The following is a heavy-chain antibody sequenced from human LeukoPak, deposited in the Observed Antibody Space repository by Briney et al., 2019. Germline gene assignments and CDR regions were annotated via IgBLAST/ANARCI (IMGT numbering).Heavy chain of an antibody. CDR1: GFTFSDYY. Sequence: GGSLRLSCAASGFTFSDYYMSWIRQAPGKGLEWVSYISSSGSTIYYADSVKGRFTISRDNAKNSLYLQMNSLRAEDTAVYYCARAGHYYDSSGYGAEYFQHWGQGTLVTVSS. J-gene: IGHJ1*01. CDR2: ISSSGSTI. V-gene: IGHV3-11*04. D-gene: IGHD3-22*01. CDR3: ARAGHYYDSSGYGAEYFQH.